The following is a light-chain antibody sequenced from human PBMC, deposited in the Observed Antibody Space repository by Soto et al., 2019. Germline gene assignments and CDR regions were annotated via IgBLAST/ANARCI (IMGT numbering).Light chain of an antibody. CDR3: SSYTSSSTLRV. CDR1: NSDIGAYNY. V-gene: IGLV2-14*03. J-gene: IGLJ1*01. CDR2: EVS. Sequence: QSVLTQLASVSGFPGQSITISCTGTNSDIGAYNYVSWYQQHPGKAPKLMIFEVSDRPSGVSYRFSGSKSGNVASLTISWLQPEDEADYYCSSYTSSSTLRVFGAGTKVTVL.